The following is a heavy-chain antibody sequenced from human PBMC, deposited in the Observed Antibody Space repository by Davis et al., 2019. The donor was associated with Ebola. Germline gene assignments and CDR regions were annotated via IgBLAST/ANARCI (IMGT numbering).Heavy chain of an antibody. CDR2: IYTGDSDT. Sequence: GGSLRLSCKGSGYSFTSYWISWVRQMPGKGLEWMGIIYTGDSDTRYSPSFRGQVTISADKSIRTAYLQWSSLKASDTAMYYCASLRRTITGLDDGFDIWGQGTMVTVSA. V-gene: IGHV5-51*01. J-gene: IGHJ3*02. D-gene: IGHD1-20*01. CDR3: ASLRRTITGLDDGFDI. CDR1: GYSFTSYW.